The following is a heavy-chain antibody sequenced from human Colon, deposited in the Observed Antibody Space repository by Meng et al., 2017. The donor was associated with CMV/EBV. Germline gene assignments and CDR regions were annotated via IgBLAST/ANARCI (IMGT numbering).Heavy chain of an antibody. Sequence: CAASGFTFSRYWMHWVRRAPGKELVWVSRTNSDGSSTVYAASVKGRFTISRDNAKNTLYLQMNSLRAEDTAVYYCARYEYADYVLDDWGQGTLVTVSS. V-gene: IGHV3-74*01. CDR1: GFTFSRYW. CDR2: TNSDGSST. CDR3: ARYEYADYVLDD. D-gene: IGHD4-17*01. J-gene: IGHJ4*02.